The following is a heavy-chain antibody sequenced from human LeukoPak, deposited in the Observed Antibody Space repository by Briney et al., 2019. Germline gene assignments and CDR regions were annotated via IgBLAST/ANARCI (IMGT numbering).Heavy chain of an antibody. CDR2: ISYDGSNK. J-gene: IGHJ4*02. CDR3: ARTITVAGFDY. CDR1: GFTFSSYA. V-gene: IGHV3-30*04. D-gene: IGHD6-19*01. Sequence: GGSLRLSCAASGFTFSSYAMHWVRQAPGKGLEWVAVISYDGSNKYYADSVKGRFTISRDNSKNTLYLQMNSLRAEDTAAYYCARTITVAGFDYWGQRTLVTASS.